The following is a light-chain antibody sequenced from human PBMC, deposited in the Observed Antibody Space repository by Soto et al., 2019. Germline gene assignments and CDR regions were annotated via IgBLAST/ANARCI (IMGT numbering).Light chain of an antibody. Sequence: ASLMTQSPSSLSASVGDRVTITCRASQGIRNDLAWYQQKPGKATKLLIYEASTLQRGVPSRFSGSYSGTDFALTIDCLQPEDFATYDCLQYFKSPRTFGQGTKV. J-gene: IGKJ1*01. CDR2: EAS. V-gene: IGKV1-6*01. CDR1: QGIRND. CDR3: LQYFKSPRT.